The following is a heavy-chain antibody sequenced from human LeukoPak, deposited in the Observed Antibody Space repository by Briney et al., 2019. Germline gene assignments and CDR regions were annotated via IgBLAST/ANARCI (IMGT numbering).Heavy chain of an antibody. J-gene: IGHJ4*02. CDR3: AKFSWDGRRTFD. CDR2: IRGSGADK. V-gene: IGHV3-23*01. Sequence: GGSLRLSCAASGFTFSTYAMSWVRQVPGKGLEWVSSIRGSGADKYYADSVKGRFSISRDNSQDTLSLQMNSLRAEDTAVYYCAKFSWDGRRTFDWGRGTLVTVSS. CDR1: GFTFSTYA. D-gene: IGHD1-26*01.